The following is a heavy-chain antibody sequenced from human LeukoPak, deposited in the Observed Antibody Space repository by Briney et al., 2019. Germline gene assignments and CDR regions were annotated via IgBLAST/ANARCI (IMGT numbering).Heavy chain of an antibody. D-gene: IGHD3-10*01. J-gene: IGHJ6*03. CDR1: GFSFADYA. CDR2: ISWKSDTI. CDR3: VKGLGNYYGSNSKTYYYYYMDV. Sequence: GGSLRLSCAASGFSFADYAMHWVRQAPGKGLEWVSGISWKSDTITYGDSVKGRFTISRDNAENSLYLQMHSLRAEDTALYYCVKGLGNYYGSNSKTYYYYYMDVWGKGTTVTVSS. V-gene: IGHV3-9*01.